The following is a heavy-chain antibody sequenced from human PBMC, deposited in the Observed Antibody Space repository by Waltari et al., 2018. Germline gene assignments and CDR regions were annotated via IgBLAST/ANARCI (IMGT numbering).Heavy chain of an antibody. CDR2: RTPNRGNT. V-gene: IGHV1-8*03. D-gene: IGHD6-13*01. Sequence: QVQLVQSGAEVKKPGASVKVSCKASGYTFTSYDINWVRQATGQGLEWMGWRTPNRGNTGYAQKSRGRVTITRNTSISTAYMELSSLRSEDTAVYYCARGYFSSSWYKGYYYYYMDVWGKGTTVTVSS. J-gene: IGHJ6*03. CDR1: GYTFTSYD. CDR3: ARGYFSSSWYKGYYYYYMDV.